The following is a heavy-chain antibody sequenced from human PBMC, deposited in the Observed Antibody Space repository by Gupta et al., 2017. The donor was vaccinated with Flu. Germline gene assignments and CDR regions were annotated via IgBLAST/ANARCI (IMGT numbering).Heavy chain of an antibody. J-gene: IGHJ4*02. CDR2: IYWDDDK. V-gene: IGHV2-5*02. CDR1: GFSISTSGVG. Sequence: QITLKESGPTMVKPTQTLTLTCTFYGFSISTSGVGVGWIRQPPGKALEWLALIYWDDDKRYSPSLKSRLTITKDTSKNQVVLTMTNMDPVDTATYYCAHIARGIAAAGTVDYWGQGTLVTVSS. CDR3: AHIARGIAAAGTVDY. D-gene: IGHD6-13*01.